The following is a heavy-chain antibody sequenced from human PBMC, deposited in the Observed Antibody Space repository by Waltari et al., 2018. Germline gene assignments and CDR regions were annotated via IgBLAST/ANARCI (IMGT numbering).Heavy chain of an antibody. Sequence: EVQLVESGGGLVQPGGSLRLSCAASGFTFSSYSMNWVRQAPGKGLEWVSYISSSSSTIYYADSVKGRFTISRDNSKNTLYLQMNSLRAEDTAVYYCAKGREGYDYGDYPLDYWGQGTLVTVSS. J-gene: IGHJ4*02. CDR1: GFTFSSYS. CDR3: AKGREGYDYGDYPLDY. CDR2: ISSSSSTI. D-gene: IGHD4-17*01. V-gene: IGHV3-48*01.